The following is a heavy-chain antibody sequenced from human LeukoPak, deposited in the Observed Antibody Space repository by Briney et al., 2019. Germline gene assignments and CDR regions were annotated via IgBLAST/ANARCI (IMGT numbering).Heavy chain of an antibody. D-gene: IGHD6-19*01. CDR3: ARTRSRSGWYQGYYYYGRDV. V-gene: IGHV4-59*01. CDR2: IYYSGST. CDR1: GGSISSYY. J-gene: IGHJ6*02. Sequence: SETLSLTCTVSGGSISSYYWSWIRQPPGKGLEWIGYIYYSGSTNYNPSLKSRVTISVDTSKNQFSLKLSTVTAADTAVYYCARTRSRSGWYQGYYYYGRDVWGQGTTVTVSS.